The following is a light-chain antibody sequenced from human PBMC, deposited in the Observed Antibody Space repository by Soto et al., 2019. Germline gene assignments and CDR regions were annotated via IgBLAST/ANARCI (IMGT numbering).Light chain of an antibody. CDR2: GAS. CDR1: QSVSSSY. CDR3: QQHSSWPLT. J-gene: IGKJ1*01. V-gene: IGKV3-20*01. Sequence: EIVLTQSPGTLSLSPGERTTLSCRASQSVSSSYLAWYQQRPGQAPRLLIYGASNRATGIPARFSGSGSGTDFTLTISSLEPEDFAVYYCQQHSSWPLTFGQGTKVDIK.